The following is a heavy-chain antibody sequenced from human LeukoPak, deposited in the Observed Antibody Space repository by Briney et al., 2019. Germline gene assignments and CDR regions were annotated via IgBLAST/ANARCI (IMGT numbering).Heavy chain of an antibody. J-gene: IGHJ4*02. V-gene: IGHV3-23*01. CDR3: ARRVGLRYFDWLSHPPSDY. CDR2: ISGSGGST. Sequence: GGSLRLSCAVSGFTFSSYAMSWVRQAPGKGLEWVSGISGSGGSTYYADSVKGRFTISRDNAKNSLYLQMNSLRAEDTAVYYCARRVGLRYFDWLSHPPSDYWGQGTLVTVSS. CDR1: GFTFSSYA. D-gene: IGHD3-9*01.